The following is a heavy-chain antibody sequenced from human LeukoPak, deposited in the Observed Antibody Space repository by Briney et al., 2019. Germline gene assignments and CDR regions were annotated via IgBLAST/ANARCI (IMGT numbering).Heavy chain of an antibody. J-gene: IGHJ4*02. CDR3: ARVPIIAAGGEFDY. V-gene: IGHV1-69*05. D-gene: IGHD6-13*01. CDR2: IIPIFGTA. Sequence: SVKVSCRASGGTFSSYAISWVRQAPGQGLEWMGRIIPIFGTANYAQKFQGRVTITTDESTSTAYMELSSLRSEDTAVYYCARVPIIAAGGEFDYWGQGTLVTVSS. CDR1: GGTFSSYA.